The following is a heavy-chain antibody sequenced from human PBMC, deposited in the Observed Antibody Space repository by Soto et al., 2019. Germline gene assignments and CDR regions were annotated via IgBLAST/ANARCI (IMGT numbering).Heavy chain of an antibody. V-gene: IGHV4-4*07. CDR3: ASEPTYYYDSSGYETI. J-gene: IGHJ4*02. CDR2: IYTSGST. D-gene: IGHD3-22*01. CDR1: GGSISSYY. Sequence: SETLSLTCTVSGGSISSYYWSWIRQPAGKGLEWIGRIYTSGSTNYNPSLKSRVTMSVDTSKNQFPLKLSSVTAADTAVYYCASEPTYYYDSSGYETIWGQGTLVTVSS.